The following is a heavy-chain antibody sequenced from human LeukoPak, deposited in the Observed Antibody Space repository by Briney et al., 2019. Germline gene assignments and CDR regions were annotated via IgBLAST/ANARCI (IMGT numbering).Heavy chain of an antibody. J-gene: IGHJ4*02. CDR3: ASQQGELLGEEGFDY. CDR2: IYYSGST. CDR1: GGSISSYY. V-gene: IGHV4-59*01. Sequence: SETLSLTCTVSGGSISSYYWSWIRQPPGKGLEWIGYIYYSGSTNYNPSLKSRVTISVDTSKNQFSLKLSSVTAADTAVYYCASQQGELLGEEGFDYWGQGTLVTVSS. D-gene: IGHD1-26*01.